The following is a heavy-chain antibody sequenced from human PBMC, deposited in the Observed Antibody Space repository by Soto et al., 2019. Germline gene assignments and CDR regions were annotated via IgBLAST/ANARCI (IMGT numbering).Heavy chain of an antibody. CDR3: ARAHYYYGMDV. CDR2: IYQSGSS. V-gene: IGHV4-30-2*01. J-gene: IGHJ6*01. CDR1: GGSISSGGYS. Sequence: SETLSLTCGVSGGSISSGGYSWNWIRQPPGKGLEWIGYIYQSGSSYYNPSLKSRVTISIDRSKNQFSLKLSSVTAADPAMYYCARAHYYYGMDVWGQGTTVTVSS.